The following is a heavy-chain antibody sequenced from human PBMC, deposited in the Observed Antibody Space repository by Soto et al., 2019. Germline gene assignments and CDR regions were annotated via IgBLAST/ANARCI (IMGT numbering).Heavy chain of an antibody. J-gene: IGHJ5*02. CDR1: GYTFTGYY. D-gene: IGHD5-18*01. Sequence: ASVKVSCKASGYTFTGYYMHWVRQAPGQGLEWMGWINPNSGGTNYAQKFQGWVTMTRDTSISTAYMELSRLRSDDTAVYYCARSVDTAMVHNWFDPWGQGTLVTVSS. CDR3: ARSVDTAMVHNWFDP. CDR2: INPNSGGT. V-gene: IGHV1-2*04.